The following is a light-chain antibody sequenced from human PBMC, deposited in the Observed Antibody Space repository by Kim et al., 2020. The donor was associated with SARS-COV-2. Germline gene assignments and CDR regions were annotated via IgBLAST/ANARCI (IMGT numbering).Light chain of an antibody. J-gene: IGKJ2*01. CDR3: QQYGSSTYT. CDR1: QSVSSSY. CDR2: GAS. Sequence: EIVFTQSPGTLSLSPGERATLSCRASQSVSSSYLVWYQQKPGQAPRLLIYGASSRATGIPDRFSGSGSGTDFTLTISRLEPEDFAVYYCQQYGSSTYTFGQGTKLEI. V-gene: IGKV3-20*01.